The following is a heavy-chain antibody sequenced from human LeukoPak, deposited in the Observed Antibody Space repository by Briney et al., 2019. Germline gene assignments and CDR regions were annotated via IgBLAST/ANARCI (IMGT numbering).Heavy chain of an antibody. V-gene: IGHV4-34*01. CDR3: ARERVVSDYNWFDP. D-gene: IGHD6-25*01. CDR1: GASFAGYS. J-gene: IGHJ5*02. Sequence: PSETLSLTRAVHGASFAGYSWSWIRQSPGKGLEWIGEVNRVGYTIYNPSLKSRVNISIDTSTTQFSLRLSSVTVADTAVYFCARERVVSDYNWFDPWGQGTLVTVSS. CDR2: VNRVGYT.